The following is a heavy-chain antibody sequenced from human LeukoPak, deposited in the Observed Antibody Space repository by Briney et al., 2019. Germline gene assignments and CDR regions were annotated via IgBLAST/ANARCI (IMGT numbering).Heavy chain of an antibody. V-gene: IGHV4-61*02. CDR2: MYTSGST. CDR3: ARAGDFWGGYHPDQ. CDR1: GGSISSGSYY. D-gene: IGHD3-3*01. J-gene: IGHJ4*02. Sequence: SETLSLTCTVSGGSISSGSYYWSWIRQPAGKGLEWIGRMYTSGSTNYNPSLESRVTISGDTSKNQFSLKLNSVTAADTAVYYCARAGDFWGGYHPDQWGQGTLVTVSS.